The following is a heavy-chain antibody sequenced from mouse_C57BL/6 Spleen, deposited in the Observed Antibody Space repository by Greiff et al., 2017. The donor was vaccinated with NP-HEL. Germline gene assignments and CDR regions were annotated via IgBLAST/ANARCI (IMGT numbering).Heavy chain of an antibody. V-gene: IGHV2-9-1*01. D-gene: IGHD2-4*01. J-gene: IGHJ2*01. Sequence: QVQLQQSGPGLVAPSQSLSITCTVSGFSLTSYAISWVRQPPGKGLEWLGVIWTGGGTNYNSALKSRLSISKDNSKSQVFLKMNSLQTDDTARYYCARNPYDYDGYFDYWGQGTTLTVSS. CDR3: ARNPYDYDGYFDY. CDR1: GFSLTSYA. CDR2: IWTGGGT.